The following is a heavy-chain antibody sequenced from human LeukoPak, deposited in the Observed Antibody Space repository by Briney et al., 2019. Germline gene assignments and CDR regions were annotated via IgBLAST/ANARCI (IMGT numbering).Heavy chain of an antibody. D-gene: IGHD3-10*01. Sequence: ASVKVSCKASGYTFTSYGISWVRQAPGQGLEWMGWISANNGYTNYAQKLQGRVTMTTDTSTTTAYMELTSLTSDDTAVYYCVRDEHYYGSGTYYRRASTFDIWGQGTMVTVSS. CDR2: ISANNGYT. J-gene: IGHJ3*02. CDR3: VRDEHYYGSGTYYRRASTFDI. V-gene: IGHV1-18*04. CDR1: GYTFTSYG.